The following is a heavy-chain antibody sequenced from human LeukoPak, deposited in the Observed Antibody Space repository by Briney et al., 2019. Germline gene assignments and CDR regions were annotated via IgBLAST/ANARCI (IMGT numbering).Heavy chain of an antibody. D-gene: IGHD1-7*01. V-gene: IGHV1-8*01. CDR2: IDPESGYT. CDR1: GYTFITSD. Sequence: ASVKVSCKASGYTFITSDINWVRQARGQGLEWMGYIDPESGYTTYAQKFQGRVTMTRDTSTSTAYMELSSLTPDDTAIYYCTRKLRLDEHWGQGTLLGVSS. J-gene: IGHJ4*02. CDR3: TRKLRLDEH.